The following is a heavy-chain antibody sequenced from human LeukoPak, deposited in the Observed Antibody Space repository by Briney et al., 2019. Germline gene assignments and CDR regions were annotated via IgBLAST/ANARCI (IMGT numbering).Heavy chain of an antibody. Sequence: ASVKVSCKASGYIFADYYIHWVRQAPGQGLEWMGWIKPNSGGTRSAQKFQGRVTMTTDTSMSTAYMELSRLTSDDTAVYYCARAGGRSWFDPWGQGTLVTVSS. V-gene: IGHV1-2*02. J-gene: IGHJ5*02. CDR2: IKPNSGGT. CDR3: ARAGGRSWFDP. CDR1: GYIFADYY.